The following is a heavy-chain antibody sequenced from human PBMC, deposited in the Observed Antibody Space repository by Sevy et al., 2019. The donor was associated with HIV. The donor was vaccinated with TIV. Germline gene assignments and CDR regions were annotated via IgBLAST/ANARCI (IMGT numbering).Heavy chain of an antibody. CDR1: GLPFTINP. Sequence: QLGGSLKPSCTPFGLPFTINPLNWVRHSPGRGLEGLVFFKGKAEGGTLDHAASVKGRFTISRDDSKNIAYLQMNDLKTEDTGVYYCTRWKGAQSVFDYWGQGALVTVSS. CDR3: TRWKGAQSVFDY. V-gene: IGHV3-49*02. D-gene: IGHD1-1*01. CDR2: FKGKAEGGTL. J-gene: IGHJ4*02.